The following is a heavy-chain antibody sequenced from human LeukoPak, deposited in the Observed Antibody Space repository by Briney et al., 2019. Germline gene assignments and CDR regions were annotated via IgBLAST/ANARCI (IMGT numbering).Heavy chain of an antibody. CDR1: GFTFSSYW. Sequence: GGSLRLSCAASGFTFSSYWMHWVRQAPGKGLLWVSRINTDGSSTTYADSVKGRFTISRDNVKNSLYLQMNKLRAEDTAVYYCARDQPLDYGVAGEASSDSWGQGTLVTVSS. V-gene: IGHV3-74*01. D-gene: IGHD4-17*01. J-gene: IGHJ4*02. CDR3: ARDQPLDYGVAGEASSDS. CDR2: INTDGSST.